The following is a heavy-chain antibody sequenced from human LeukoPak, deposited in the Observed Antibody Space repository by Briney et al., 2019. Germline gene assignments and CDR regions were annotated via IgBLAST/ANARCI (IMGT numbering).Heavy chain of an antibody. Sequence: PSETLSLTCTVSGGSISSGDYYWSWIRQPPGKGLEWIGYFYYTGATYYNPSLKSRVTISLDTSKNQFSLKLSSVTAADAAVYYCARAGYSYGTGYYFDYWGQGALVTVSS. V-gene: IGHV4-30-4*02. J-gene: IGHJ4*02. CDR3: ARAGYSYGTGYYFDY. CDR1: GGSISSGDYY. D-gene: IGHD5-18*01. CDR2: FYYTGAT.